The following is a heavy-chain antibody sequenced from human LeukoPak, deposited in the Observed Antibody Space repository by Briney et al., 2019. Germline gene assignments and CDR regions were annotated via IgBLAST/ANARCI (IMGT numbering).Heavy chain of an antibody. Sequence: ASVKVSCKASGGTFSSYAISWVRQAPGQGLEWMGGIIPIFGTANYAQKFQGRVTITADESTSTAYMELSSLSSEDTAVYYCARDPIYGGNPGDDYWGQGTLVTVSS. V-gene: IGHV1-69*13. D-gene: IGHD4-23*01. J-gene: IGHJ4*02. CDR1: GGTFSSYA. CDR3: ARDPIYGGNPGDDY. CDR2: IIPIFGTA.